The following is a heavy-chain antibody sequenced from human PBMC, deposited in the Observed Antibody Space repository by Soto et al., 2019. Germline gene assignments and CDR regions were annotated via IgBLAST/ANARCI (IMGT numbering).Heavy chain of an antibody. Sequence: SETLSLTCTVSGGSISSGGYYWSWIRQHPGKGLEWIGYIYYSGSTYYNPSLKSRVTISVDTSKNQFSLKLSSVTAADTAVYYCARVPYSSGWYYFDYWGQGTLVTVSS. CDR2: IYYSGST. J-gene: IGHJ4*02. D-gene: IGHD6-19*01. CDR1: GGSISSGGYY. CDR3: ARVPYSSGWYYFDY. V-gene: IGHV4-31*03.